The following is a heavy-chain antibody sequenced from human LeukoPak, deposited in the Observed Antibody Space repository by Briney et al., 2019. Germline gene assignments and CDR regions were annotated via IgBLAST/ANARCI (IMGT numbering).Heavy chain of an antibody. Sequence: ASVKVSCNASGYTFTGYYMHWVRQAPGQGLEWMGWINPNSGGTNYAQKFQGRVTMTRDTSISTAYMELSRLRSEDTAVYYCAILKKGDQYAFDIWGQGTMVTVSS. CDR2: INPNSGGT. CDR1: GYTFTGYY. J-gene: IGHJ3*02. V-gene: IGHV1-2*02. D-gene: IGHD3-16*01. CDR3: AILKKGDQYAFDI.